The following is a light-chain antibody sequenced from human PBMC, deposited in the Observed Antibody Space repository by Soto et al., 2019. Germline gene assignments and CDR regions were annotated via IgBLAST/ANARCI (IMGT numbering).Light chain of an antibody. Sequence: EIVLKQSPGTLYLSPGERATLSCRASQSVSTSYLAWYQQKPGQAPRLLIYGASSRATGIPDRFSGSGYGADFTLTISRLEPEDFAVYYCQQYGSVPLTFGGGTKVEIK. CDR3: QQYGSVPLT. J-gene: IGKJ4*01. CDR1: QSVSTSY. CDR2: GAS. V-gene: IGKV3-20*01.